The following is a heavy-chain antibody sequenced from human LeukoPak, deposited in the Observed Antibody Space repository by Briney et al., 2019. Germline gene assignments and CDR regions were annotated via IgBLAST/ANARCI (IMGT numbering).Heavy chain of an antibody. CDR2: ITSSSTNI. V-gene: IGHV3-48*02. CDR1: GFTFSTYN. Sequence: ESGGSLRLSCAASGFTFSTYNMNWVRQAPGKGLEWVSHITSSSTNIYYADSVKGRFTISRDNAKNALSLQMNSLRDEDTAVYYCATSGNYYLKYWSQGTLVTVSS. J-gene: IGHJ4*02. D-gene: IGHD1-26*01. CDR3: ATSGNYYLKY.